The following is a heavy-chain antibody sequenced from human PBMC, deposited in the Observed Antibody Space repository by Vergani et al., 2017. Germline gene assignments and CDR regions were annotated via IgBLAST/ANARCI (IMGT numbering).Heavy chain of an antibody. D-gene: IGHD2-2*01. J-gene: IGHJ4*02. CDR3: AKARGDIVVVPAAPTPYFDY. CDR2: IRGSGGRQ. V-gene: IGHV3-23*04. CDR1: GFTFSSYA. Sequence: EVQLVESGGGLVQPGGSLRLSCAASGFTFSSYAMSWVRQAPGKGLEGVSAIRGSGGRQYDADSVKGRFTISRDNSKNTLYLQMNSRRAEDTAVYYCAKARGDIVVVPAAPTPYFDYWGQGTLVTVSS.